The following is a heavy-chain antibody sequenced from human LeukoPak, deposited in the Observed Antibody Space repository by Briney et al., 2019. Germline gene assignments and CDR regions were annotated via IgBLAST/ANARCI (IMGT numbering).Heavy chain of an antibody. D-gene: IGHD3-3*01. Sequence: GASVKVSCKASGYTFTGYYMHWVRQAPGQGLEWMGWINPNSGGTNYAQKFQGRVTMTRDTSISTAYMELSRLRSDDTAVYYCARAGHYDFWSGYYSPFAYWGQGTLVTVSS. CDR2: INPNSGGT. CDR3: ARAGHYDFWSGYYSPFAY. J-gene: IGHJ4*02. CDR1: GYTFTGYY. V-gene: IGHV1-2*02.